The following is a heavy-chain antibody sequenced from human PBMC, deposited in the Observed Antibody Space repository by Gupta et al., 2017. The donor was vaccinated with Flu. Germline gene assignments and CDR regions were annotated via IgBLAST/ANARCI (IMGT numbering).Heavy chain of an antibody. CDR2: ISYDGNNK. CDR1: GFTFSNYD. Sequence: QVQLVESGGGVVQPGRSLRLSCAASGFTFSNYDMHWVRQAPGKGLEWVALISYDGNNKYYADSVKGRFTIYRDNSKNTLYLQMNSLRAEDTALYYCAKADQFLEWGNDFWGQGTLVTVSS. V-gene: IGHV3-30*18. CDR3: AKADQFLEWGNDF. D-gene: IGHD3-3*01. J-gene: IGHJ4*02.